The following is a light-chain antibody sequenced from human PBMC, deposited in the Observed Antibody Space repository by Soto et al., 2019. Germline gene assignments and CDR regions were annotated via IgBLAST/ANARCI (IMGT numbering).Light chain of an antibody. CDR3: QHYNSYSEA. CDR1: QTISSW. J-gene: IGKJ2*01. Sequence: DIQMTQSPSTLSGSEGDRVTITCRARQTISSWLAWYQQKPGKAPKLLIYKASTLKSGVPSRFSGSGSGTEFTLTISSLQPDDFATYYCQHYNSYSEAFGQGTKVDIK. V-gene: IGKV1-5*03. CDR2: KAS.